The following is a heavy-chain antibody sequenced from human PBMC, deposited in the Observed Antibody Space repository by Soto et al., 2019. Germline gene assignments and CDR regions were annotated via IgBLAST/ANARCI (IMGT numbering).Heavy chain of an antibody. CDR1: GYTFTSYG. Sequence: ASVKVSCKASGYTFTSYGISWVRQAPGQGLEWMGWISAYNGNTNYAQKLQGRVTMTTDTSTSTAYMELRSLRSDDTAVYYCARDGRGSSAVTNLKHWGQGTLVTVYS. CDR3: ARDGRGSSAVTNLKH. V-gene: IGHV1-18*01. CDR2: ISAYNGNT. D-gene: IGHD4-17*01. J-gene: IGHJ1*01.